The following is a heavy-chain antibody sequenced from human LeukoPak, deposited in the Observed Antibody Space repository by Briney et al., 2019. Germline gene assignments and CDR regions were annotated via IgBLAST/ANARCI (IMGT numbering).Heavy chain of an antibody. CDR1: GGSISSGGYY. V-gene: IGHV4-31*03. CDR2: IYYSGST. Sequence: SQTLSLTCTVSGGSISSGGYYWSWIRQHPGKGLEWIGYIYYSGSTYYNPSLKSRVTISVDTSKNQFPLKLSSVTAADTAVYYCASHTYHYDSSGYHTEYYFDYWGQGTLVTVSS. J-gene: IGHJ4*02. CDR3: ASHTYHYDSSGYHTEYYFDY. D-gene: IGHD3-22*01.